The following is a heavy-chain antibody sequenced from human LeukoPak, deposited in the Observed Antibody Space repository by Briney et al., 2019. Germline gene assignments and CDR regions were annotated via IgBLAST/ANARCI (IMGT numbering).Heavy chain of an antibody. CDR1: GFTCTDYW. CDR3: ARDETAAGLYFDL. D-gene: IGHD6-13*01. CDR2: IRQDGSEK. J-gene: IGHJ4*01. Sequence: PGGSLRLSCEVSGFTCTDYWMNWVRQAPGKGPEWVASIRQDGSEKTYVDSVKGRFTISRDNTKNSLSLQLNGLRAEDTAVYYCARDETAAGLYFDLWGQGTLVTVSS. V-gene: IGHV3-7*01.